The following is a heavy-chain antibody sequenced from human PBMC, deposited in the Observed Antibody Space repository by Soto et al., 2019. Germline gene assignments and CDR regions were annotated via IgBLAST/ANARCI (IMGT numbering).Heavy chain of an antibody. V-gene: IGHV1-18*01. D-gene: IGHD4-4*01. Sequence: ASVKVSCKASGYTFTSYGISWVRQAPGQGLEWMGWISAYNGNTNYAQKLQGRVTMTTDTSTSTAYMELRSLRSDDTAVYYCARADSFAGLGEAHYFDYWGQGTLVTVSS. CDR2: ISAYNGNT. J-gene: IGHJ4*02. CDR1: GYTFTSYG. CDR3: ARADSFAGLGEAHYFDY.